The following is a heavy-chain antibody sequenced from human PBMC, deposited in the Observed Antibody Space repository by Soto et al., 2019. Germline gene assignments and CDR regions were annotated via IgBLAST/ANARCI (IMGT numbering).Heavy chain of an antibody. J-gene: IGHJ6*02. CDR2: IYPGDSDT. D-gene: IGHD3-22*01. Sequence: PGESLKISCKGSGYSFTSYWIGWVRQMPGKGLEWMGIIYPGDSDTRYSPSFQGQVTISADKSISTAYLQWSSLKASDTAMYYCARLLSLYYYDSSGYYRDYYYSGMDVWGPVATVP. V-gene: IGHV5-51*01. CDR3: ARLLSLYYYDSSGYYRDYYYSGMDV. CDR1: GYSFTSYW.